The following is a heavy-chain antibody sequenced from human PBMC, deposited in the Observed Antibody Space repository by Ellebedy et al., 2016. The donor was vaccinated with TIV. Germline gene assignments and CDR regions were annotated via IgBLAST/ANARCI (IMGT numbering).Heavy chain of an antibody. D-gene: IGHD1-26*01. CDR3: AKEERLQYNWFDP. Sequence: GGSLRLXCAASGFTFSNYWMSWVRQAPGKGLEWVSAISESGVSTYYADSVKGRFTISRDNSKNTLHLQMNSLRAEDTAVYYCAKEERLQYNWFDPWGQGTLVTVSS. V-gene: IGHV3-23*01. CDR2: ISESGVST. CDR1: GFTFSNYW. J-gene: IGHJ5*02.